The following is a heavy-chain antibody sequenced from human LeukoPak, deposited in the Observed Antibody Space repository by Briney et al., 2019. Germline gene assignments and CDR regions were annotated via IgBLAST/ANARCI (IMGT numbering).Heavy chain of an antibody. V-gene: IGHV1-24*01. CDR1: GYTLTELS. CDR2: FDPEDGET. J-gene: IGHJ6*02. D-gene: IGHD6-6*01. Sequence: ASVKVSCKVSGYTLTELSMHWVRQAPGKGLEWMGGFDPEDGETIYAQKFQGRVTITADESTSTAYMELSSLRSEDTAVYYCARGPNRIAARRGYYYYGMDVWAKGPRSPSP. CDR3: ARGPNRIAARRGYYYYGMDV.